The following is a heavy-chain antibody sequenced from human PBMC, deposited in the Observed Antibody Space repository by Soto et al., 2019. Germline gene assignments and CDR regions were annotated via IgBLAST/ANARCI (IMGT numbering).Heavy chain of an antibody. D-gene: IGHD2-8*01. Sequence: GGSLRLPCAPSGFTFSDYYISWIRQPPGKGLEWVSYISSSSSYTNYADSVKGRFTISRDNAKNSLYLQMTSLRAEDTAVYYCARTPDCTNGVCSAGFDYWGQGTLVTVSS. J-gene: IGHJ4*02. CDR3: ARTPDCTNGVCSAGFDY. CDR2: ISSSSSYT. V-gene: IGHV3-11*06. CDR1: GFTFSDYY.